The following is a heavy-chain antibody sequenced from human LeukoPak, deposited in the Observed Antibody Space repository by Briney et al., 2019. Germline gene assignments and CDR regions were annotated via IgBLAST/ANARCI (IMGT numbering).Heavy chain of an antibody. Sequence: GGSLRLSCAAFGFTFGSYGMHWVRQTPGEGLEWVAFIRHDGSYQQYADSVKGRFTVSRDNSKDMVYLQMNSLRTEDTAVYYCAKNRDSSDYPRDFDYWGQGTLVTVSS. CDR3: AKNRDSSDYPRDFDY. CDR2: IRHDGSYQ. D-gene: IGHD3-22*01. V-gene: IGHV3-30*02. J-gene: IGHJ4*02. CDR1: GFTFGSYG.